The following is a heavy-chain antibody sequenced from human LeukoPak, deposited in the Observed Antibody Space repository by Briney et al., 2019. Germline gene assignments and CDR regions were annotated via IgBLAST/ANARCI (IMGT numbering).Heavy chain of an antibody. J-gene: IGHJ3*02. CDR1: GGSFSGYY. CDR3: ARLRTGYCSSTSCYTHAFDI. Sequence: PSETLSLTCAVYGGSFSGYYWSWIRQPPGKGLEWIGEINHSGSTNYNPSLKSRDTISVDTSKNQFSLKLSSVIAADTAVYYCARLRTGYCSSTSCYTHAFDIWGQGTMVTVSS. D-gene: IGHD2-2*02. CDR2: INHSGST. V-gene: IGHV4-34*01.